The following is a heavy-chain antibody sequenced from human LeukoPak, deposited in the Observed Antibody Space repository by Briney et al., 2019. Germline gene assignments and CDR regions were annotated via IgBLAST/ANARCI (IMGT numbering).Heavy chain of an antibody. D-gene: IGHD2-21*01. Sequence: SETLSLTCTVSGGSISSGGYYWSWIRQPPGKGLEWLGYIFYTGDTKYNPSLRSRVTISVDTSKNQFSLKLSSVTAADTAVYYCARGGYYYLDSWGQGTLVTVSS. CDR3: ARGGYYYLDS. CDR2: IFYTGDT. CDR1: GGSISSGGYY. V-gene: IGHV4-61*08. J-gene: IGHJ4*02.